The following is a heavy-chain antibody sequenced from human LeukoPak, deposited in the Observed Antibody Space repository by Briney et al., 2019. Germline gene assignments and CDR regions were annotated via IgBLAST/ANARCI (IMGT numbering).Heavy chain of an antibody. CDR3: ARGGGIQLWRGWD. Sequence: ASVNVSCKASGGTFSSYAISWVRQAPGQGLEWMGWINTNTGNPTYAQGFTGRFVFSLDTSVSTAYLQISSLKAEDTAVYYCARGGGIQLWRGWDWGQGTLVTVSS. D-gene: IGHD5-18*01. CDR2: INTNTGNP. CDR1: GGTFSSYA. V-gene: IGHV7-4-1*02. J-gene: IGHJ4*02.